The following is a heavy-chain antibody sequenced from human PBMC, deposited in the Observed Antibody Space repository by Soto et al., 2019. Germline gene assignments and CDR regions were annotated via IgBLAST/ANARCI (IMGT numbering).Heavy chain of an antibody. CDR1: GFTFSTYA. CDR3: AKYRDYGDYGGYFDY. V-gene: IGHV3-23*01. CDR2: ISDTGGST. Sequence: GGSLRLSCAASGFTFSTYAMSWVRQAPGKGLDWVSAISDTGGSTFYADSVKGRFTIFRDNSKNTLYLQMNSLRAEDTAVYYCAKYRDYGDYGGYFDYWGQGTLVTVSS. D-gene: IGHD4-17*01. J-gene: IGHJ4*02.